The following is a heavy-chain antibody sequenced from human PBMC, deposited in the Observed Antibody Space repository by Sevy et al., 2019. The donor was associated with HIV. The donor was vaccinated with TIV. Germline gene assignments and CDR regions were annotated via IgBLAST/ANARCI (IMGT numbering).Heavy chain of an antibody. D-gene: IGHD6-19*01. J-gene: IGHJ4*02. CDR1: GFTFSGSA. Sequence: GGSLRLSCAASGFTFSGSAMHWVRQASGKGLECVGRIRNKANSSATAYAASVKGRFTISRDDSKNTAYLQMNSLKTEDTAVYYCVGGSYSSGWYFDYWGQGTLVTVSS. CDR2: IRNKANSSAT. CDR3: VGGSYSSGWYFDY. V-gene: IGHV3-73*01.